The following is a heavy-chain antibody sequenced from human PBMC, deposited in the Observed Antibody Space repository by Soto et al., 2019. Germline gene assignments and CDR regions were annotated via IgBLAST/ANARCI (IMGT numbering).Heavy chain of an antibody. CDR1: GFSFSLYG. D-gene: IGHD1-26*01. J-gene: IGHJ6*02. CDR3: ARSPYTTXXXXXXXX. Sequence: PGGSLRLSCAASGFSFSLYGMQWVRQAPGKGLEWVAVIWYDGSNKYYADSVKGRFTISRDNSKNTLYLQMNSLRAEDTAVYYCARSPYTTXXXXXXXXXXQGTTVTVSS. CDR2: IWYDGSNK. V-gene: IGHV3-33*01.